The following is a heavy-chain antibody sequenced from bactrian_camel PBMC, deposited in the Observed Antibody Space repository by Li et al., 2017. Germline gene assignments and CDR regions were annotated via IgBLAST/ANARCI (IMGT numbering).Heavy chain of an antibody. V-gene: IGHV3S6*01. CDR2: VTGDGSKL. Sequence: HVQLVESGGDLVQPGGSLRLSCVYSNDTFNDAYINWVRQAPGKGLQWVSSVTGDGSKLHYSDSVKGRFAISRDNAKNMVYLHMTSLKPEDTGVYYCVRDYKSGDYRDDFGYWGQGTQVTVS. J-gene: IGHJ6*01. CDR1: NDTFNDAY. CDR3: VRDYKSGDYRDDFGY. D-gene: IGHD4*01.